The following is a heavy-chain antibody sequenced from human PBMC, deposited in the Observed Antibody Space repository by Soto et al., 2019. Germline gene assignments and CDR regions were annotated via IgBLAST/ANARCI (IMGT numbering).Heavy chain of an antibody. CDR2: MNPNSGNT. J-gene: IGHJ6*03. V-gene: IGHV1-8*01. D-gene: IGHD3-3*01. CDR3: ARGPFYDFWSGYAYYYYYMDV. CDR1: GYTFTSYD. Sequence: ASVKVSCKASGYTFTSYDINWVRQATGQGLEWMGWMNPNSGNTGYAQKFQGRVTMTRNTSISTAYMELSSLRSEDTAVYYCARGPFYDFWSGYAYYYYYMDVWRKGTTVTVSS.